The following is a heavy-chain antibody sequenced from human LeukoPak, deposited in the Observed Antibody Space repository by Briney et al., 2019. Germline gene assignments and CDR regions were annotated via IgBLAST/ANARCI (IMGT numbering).Heavy chain of an antibody. D-gene: IGHD3-3*01. CDR3: ARAGKDPTIDFWSGYYLDY. CDR2: IWYDGSNK. CDR1: GFTFSSYG. V-gene: IGHV3-33*01. J-gene: IGHJ4*02. Sequence: PGRSLRLSCAASGFTFSSYGMHWVRQAPGKGLEWVAVIWYDGSNKYYADSVKGRFTISRDNSKNTLYLQMNSLRAEDTAVYYCARAGKDPTIDFWSGYYLDYWGQGTLVTVSS.